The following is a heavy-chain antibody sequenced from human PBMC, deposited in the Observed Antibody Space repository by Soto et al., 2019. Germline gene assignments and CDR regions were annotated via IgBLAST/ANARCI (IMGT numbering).Heavy chain of an antibody. CDR2: IYYSGST. V-gene: IGHV4-59*01. J-gene: IGHJ3*02. CDR3: ARLNSGYDLAFDI. CDR1: GGSISSYY. D-gene: IGHD5-12*01. Sequence: NPSETLSLTCTVSGGSISSYYWSWIRQPPGKGLEWIGYIYYSGSTNYNPSLKSRVTISVDTSKNQFSLKLSSVTAADTAVYYCARLNSGYDLAFDIWGQGTMVTVSS.